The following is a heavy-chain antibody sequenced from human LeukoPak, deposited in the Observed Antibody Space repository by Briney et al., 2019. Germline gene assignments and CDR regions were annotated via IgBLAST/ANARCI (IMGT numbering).Heavy chain of an antibody. J-gene: IGHJ4*02. V-gene: IGHV4-59*01. CDR3: ARVSSGNFDY. D-gene: IGHD3-10*01. CDR1: GGSISSYY. Sequence: SETLSLTCTVSGGSISSYYWSWFRQPPGKGLEWIGYIYYSGGTNYNPSLKSRVTISVDTSKNQFSLKLSSVTAADTAVYYCARVSSGNFDYWGQGTLVTVSS. CDR2: IYYSGGT.